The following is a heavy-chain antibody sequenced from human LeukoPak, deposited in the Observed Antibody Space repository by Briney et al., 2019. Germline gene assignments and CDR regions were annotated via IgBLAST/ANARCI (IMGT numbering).Heavy chain of an antibody. Sequence: GGSLRLSCAASGFTFSSYSMNWARRAPGKGLEWVSSISTSSSYIYYADSVRGRFTISRDNAKNSLYLQMNSLRAEDTAVYYCARDLLVGGSGYHYWGQGTLVTVSS. CDR1: GFTFSSYS. CDR3: ARDLLVGGSGYHY. J-gene: IGHJ4*02. D-gene: IGHD3-22*01. V-gene: IGHV3-21*01. CDR2: ISTSSSYI.